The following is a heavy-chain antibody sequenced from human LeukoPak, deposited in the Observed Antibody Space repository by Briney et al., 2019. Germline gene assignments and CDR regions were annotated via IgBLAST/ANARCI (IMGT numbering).Heavy chain of an antibody. V-gene: IGHV3-30*18. CDR1: GFTFSAYG. D-gene: IGHD6-13*01. Sequence: GRSLRLSCAASGFTFSAYGMHWVRQAPGKGLEWVAVTSYDGHTKYYADSVKGRFTISRDNSKDTLYLQMNSLRAEDTAVYYCAKRVDYGSSWYYFDYWGQGTLVTVSS. CDR3: AKRVDYGSSWYYFDY. CDR2: TSYDGHTK. J-gene: IGHJ4*02.